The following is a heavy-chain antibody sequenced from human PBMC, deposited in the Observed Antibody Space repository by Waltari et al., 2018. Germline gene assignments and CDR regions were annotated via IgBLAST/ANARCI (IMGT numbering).Heavy chain of an antibody. J-gene: IGHJ3*01. D-gene: IGHD1-26*01. CDR3: ARRNLGFAFDV. CDR1: GGTFGRYS. Sequence: QVHLVQSGAEVTKPGSSVKFSFKASGGTFGRYSVAWVRQAAGQGLEWLGGIIPIFGTPQYAQNFQGRVTLTADAATTTAYLELSGLTSEDTAIYYCARRNLGFAFDVWGQGTLVIVSS. CDR2: IIPIFGTP. V-gene: IGHV1-69*12.